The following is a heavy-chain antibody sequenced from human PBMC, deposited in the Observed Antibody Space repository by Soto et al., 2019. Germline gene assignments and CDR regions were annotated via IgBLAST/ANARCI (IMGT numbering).Heavy chain of an antibody. CDR2: IYYSGST. J-gene: IGHJ6*02. V-gene: IGHV4-39*01. Sequence: SETLSLTCTVSGGSISSSSYYWGWIRQPPGKGLEWIGSIYYSGSTYYNPSLKSRVTISVDTSKNQFSLKLSSVTAADTAVYYCARHEGSGWAGDYYYYGMDVWGQGTTVTVSS. D-gene: IGHD6-19*01. CDR3: ARHEGSGWAGDYYYYGMDV. CDR1: GGSISSSSYY.